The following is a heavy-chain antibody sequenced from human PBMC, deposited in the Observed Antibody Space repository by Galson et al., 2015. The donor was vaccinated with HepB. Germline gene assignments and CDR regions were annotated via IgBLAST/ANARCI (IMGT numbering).Heavy chain of an antibody. CDR3: ARGEKDGDNPWWDFDV. Sequence: SVKVSCKASGVTFSSYAIRWVRQAPGQGLEWMGRIIPIIGIANYAQKFQGRVTITADKSTSTVYMELSSLRSGDTAVYYCARGEKDGDNPWWDFDVWGRGTLVTVSS. J-gene: IGHJ2*01. D-gene: IGHD5-24*01. CDR2: IIPIIGIA. CDR1: GVTFSSYA. V-gene: IGHV1-69*04.